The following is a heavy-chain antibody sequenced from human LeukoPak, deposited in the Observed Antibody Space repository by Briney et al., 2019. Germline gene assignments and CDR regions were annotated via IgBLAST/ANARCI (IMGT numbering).Heavy chain of an antibody. D-gene: IGHD1-26*01. CDR1: GYTFISYG. CDR3: ARDFPKYYSGSPDGWFDP. Sequence: ASVKVSCKASGYTFISYGISWVRQAPGQGLEWMGWISAYNGNTNYAQKFQGRVTMTTDTSTSTAYMELRSLRSGDTAVYYCARDFPKYYSGSPDGWFDPWGQGTLVTVSS. J-gene: IGHJ5*02. V-gene: IGHV1-18*01. CDR2: ISAYNGNT.